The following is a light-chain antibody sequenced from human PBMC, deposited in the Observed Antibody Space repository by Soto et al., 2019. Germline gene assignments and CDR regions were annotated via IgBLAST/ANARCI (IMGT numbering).Light chain of an antibody. Sequence: QSALTQPASVSGSPGQSITISCTGTSSDIGGYDYVSWYQQHPGKPPKLIIYDVSNRPSGVSNRFSGSKSGNTASLTISGLQAEDEADYCCCSHTGSGYVFGTGTQLTVL. CDR3: CSHTGSGYV. CDR2: DVS. J-gene: IGLJ1*01. V-gene: IGLV2-14*01. CDR1: SSDIGGYDY.